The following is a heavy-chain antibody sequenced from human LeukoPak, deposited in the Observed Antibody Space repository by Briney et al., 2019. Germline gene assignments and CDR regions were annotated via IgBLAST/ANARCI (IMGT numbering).Heavy chain of an antibody. V-gene: IGHV3-11*04. J-gene: IGHJ4*02. CDR2: ISSSGGTM. CDR3: TRGFDVSDY. CDR1: GFTFSDYY. Sequence: GGSLRLSCAASGFTFSDYYMSWIRQAPGKGQEWVSYISSSGGTMYYADSVKGRFTISRDNAKNSLYLQMNSLRVEDTAMYYCTRGFDVSDYWGQGTVVTVSS. D-gene: IGHD3-10*02.